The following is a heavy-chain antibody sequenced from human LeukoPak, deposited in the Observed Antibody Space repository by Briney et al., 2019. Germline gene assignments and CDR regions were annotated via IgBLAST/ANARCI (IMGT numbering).Heavy chain of an antibody. CDR2: ISSSGDST. CDR1: AFTFSSYA. Sequence: GGSLRLSCAASAFTFSSYAMHWVRQAPGKGLEYVSAISSSGDSTYYANSVRGRFTISRDNSKNTLYLQMGSLRAEDTAVYYCASSYGSNKNPFEYWGQGTLVTVSS. J-gene: IGHJ4*02. V-gene: IGHV3-64*01. CDR3: ASSYGSNKNPFEY. D-gene: IGHD4-23*01.